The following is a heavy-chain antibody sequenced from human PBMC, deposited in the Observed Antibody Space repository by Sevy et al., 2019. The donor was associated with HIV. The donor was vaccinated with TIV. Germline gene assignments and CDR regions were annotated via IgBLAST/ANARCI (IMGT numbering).Heavy chain of an antibody. D-gene: IGHD3-3*01. CDR2: IYYSGST. J-gene: IGHJ4*02. V-gene: IGHV4-39*01. Sequence: SETLSLTCTVSGGSISSSSYYWVWIRQPPGKGLEWIGSIYYSGSTYYDPSLKSRVTISVDTSKNQFSLKLSSVTAADTAVYYCARAKVGYLEWLFAFDYWGQGTLVTVSS. CDR3: ARAKVGYLEWLFAFDY. CDR1: GGSISSSSYY.